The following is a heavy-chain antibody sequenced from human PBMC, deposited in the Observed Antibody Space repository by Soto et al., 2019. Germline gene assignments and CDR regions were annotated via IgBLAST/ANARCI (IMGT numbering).Heavy chain of an antibody. Sequence: QAQLVQSGAEVKEPGSSVKVSCKAAVEFFSNYGISWVRQAPGQGLEWIGGIIPIFGTIRYAQKFQGSVTTTADESTNTFFMQSRSLRSADTVVYYCARVFPDGWVEPGVVRGYLDTWGRGPLVTVSS. J-gene: IGHJ4*02. V-gene: IGHV1-69*01. D-gene: IGHD3-10*01. CDR2: IIPIFGTI. CDR1: VEFFSNYG. CDR3: ARVFPDGWVEPGVVRGYLDT.